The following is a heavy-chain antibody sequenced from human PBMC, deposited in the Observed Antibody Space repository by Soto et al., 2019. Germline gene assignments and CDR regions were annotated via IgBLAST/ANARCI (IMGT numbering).Heavy chain of an antibody. CDR3: ASAEYSSSNNLVCLVDY. J-gene: IGHJ4*02. CDR2: ISSSGSTI. V-gene: IGHV3-11*01. Sequence: QVQLVESGGGLVKPGGSLRLSCAASGFTFSDYYMSWIRQAPGKGLEWVSYISSSGSTIYYADSVKDRFTIARENAKKSLYLQRNSQRAEDTAVYYCASAEYSSSNNLVCLVDYWGQGTLVTVSS. CDR1: GFTFSDYY. D-gene: IGHD6-6*01.